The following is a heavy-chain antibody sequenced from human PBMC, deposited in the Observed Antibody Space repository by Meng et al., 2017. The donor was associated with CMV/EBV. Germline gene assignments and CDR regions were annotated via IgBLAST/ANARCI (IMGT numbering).Heavy chain of an antibody. Sequence: QAQPQEPGPGLVRPSQTLSLTCTVSGGSTSSGDYYWSWSRQPPGKGLEWIGYIYYSGSTYYNPSLKSRVTISVDTSKNQFSLKLSSVTAADTAVYYCARAQYSSSCDYWGQGTLVTVSS. CDR3: ARAQYSSSCDY. CDR1: GGSTSSGDYY. D-gene: IGHD6-13*01. CDR2: IYYSGST. V-gene: IGHV4-30-4*08. J-gene: IGHJ4*02.